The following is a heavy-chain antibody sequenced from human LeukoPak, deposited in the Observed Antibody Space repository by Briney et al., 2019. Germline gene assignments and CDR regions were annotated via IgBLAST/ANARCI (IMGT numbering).Heavy chain of an antibody. J-gene: IGHJ5*02. CDR3: ARQAYSSNLGWFDP. Sequence: SETLSLTCSASGGSISSSTYYWGWIRQPPGKGLEWIGNIYNSGSTYYNPSLKSRVTISVDTSKNQFSLKLSSVTAADTAVYYCARQAYSSNLGWFDPWGQGTLVTVLS. CDR1: GGSISSSTYY. V-gene: IGHV4-39*01. CDR2: IYNSGST. D-gene: IGHD6-13*01.